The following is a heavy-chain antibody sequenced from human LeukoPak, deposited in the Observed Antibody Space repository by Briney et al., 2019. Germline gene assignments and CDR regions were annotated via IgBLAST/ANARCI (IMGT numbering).Heavy chain of an antibody. CDR1: GYTFTDFA. CDR3: ARGEFRLEY. CDR2: INTNAGNP. D-gene: IGHD3-10*01. V-gene: IGHV7-4-1*02. Sequence: ASVKVTCKASGYTFTDFAMNWVRQAPGQGLEWMGWINTNAGNPTYAQGFTGRFVFSLDTSVSTAYLQISSLTAEDTAVYYCARGEFRLEYWGQGTLVTVSS. J-gene: IGHJ4*02.